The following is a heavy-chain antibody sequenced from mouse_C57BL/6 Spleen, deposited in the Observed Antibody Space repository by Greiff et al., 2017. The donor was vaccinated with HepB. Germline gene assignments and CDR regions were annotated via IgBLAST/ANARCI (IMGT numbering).Heavy chain of an antibody. CDR2: INPNNGGT. CDR1: GYTFTDYY. V-gene: IGHV1-26*01. D-gene: IGHD1-1*01. CDR3: ARSGYYGSPYFDV. Sequence: EVQLQQSGPELVKPGASVKISCKASGYTFTDYYMNWVKQSHGKSLEWIGDINPNNGGTSYNQKFKGKATLTVDKSSSTAYMELRSLTSEDSAVYYCARSGYYGSPYFDVWGTGTTVTVSS. J-gene: IGHJ1*03.